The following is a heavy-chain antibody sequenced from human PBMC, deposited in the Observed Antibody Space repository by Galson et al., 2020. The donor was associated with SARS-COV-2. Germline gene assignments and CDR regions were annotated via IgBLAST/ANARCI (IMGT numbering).Heavy chain of an antibody. CDR2: INQSGST. Sequence: SQASETLSLTCAVYGGSVSGYYWNWIRHPPGKGLEWIGEINQSGSTNYSPSPKNRVTISIDTSNTQAPLNLSSVTAADTAIYYCATDSIRGSRMGGWGQGTTFIVS. CDR3: ATDSIRGSRMGG. D-gene: IGHD3-3*02. V-gene: IGHV4-34*01. CDR1: GGSVSGYY. J-gene: IGHJ6*02.